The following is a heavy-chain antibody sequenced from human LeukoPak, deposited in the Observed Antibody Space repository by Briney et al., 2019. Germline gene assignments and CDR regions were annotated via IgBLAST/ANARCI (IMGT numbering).Heavy chain of an antibody. CDR3: ARKQWLDS. CDR2: ISASASGT. V-gene: IGHV3-23*01. D-gene: IGHD6-19*01. Sequence: PGGSLRLSCAASGFTFSSSAMSWVRQAPGKGLEWVSGISASASGTYYADSVKGRFTISRDNAKNSLFLQMNNLRAEDTAVYYCARKQWLDSWGQGTRVIVSS. J-gene: IGHJ4*02. CDR1: GFTFSSSA.